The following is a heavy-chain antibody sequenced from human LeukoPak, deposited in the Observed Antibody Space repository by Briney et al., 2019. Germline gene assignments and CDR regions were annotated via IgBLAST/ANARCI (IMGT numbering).Heavy chain of an antibody. CDR3: ATRAYDFWSGYYLNWFDP. Sequence: KPSQTLSLTCTVSGGSISSSSYYWGWIRQPPGKGLEWIGCIYYSGSTYYNPSLKSRVTISVDTSKNQFSLKLSSVTAADTAVYYCATRAYDFWSGYYLNWFDPWGQGTLVTVSS. J-gene: IGHJ5*02. V-gene: IGHV4-39*01. CDR2: IYYSGST. D-gene: IGHD3-3*01. CDR1: GGSISSSSYY.